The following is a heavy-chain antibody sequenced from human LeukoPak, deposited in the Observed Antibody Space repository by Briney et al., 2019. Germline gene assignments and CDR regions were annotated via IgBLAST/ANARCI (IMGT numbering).Heavy chain of an antibody. CDR3: AKDQWSYGGNSDY. CDR1: GFTFSGYA. Sequence: GGSLRLSCAASGFTFSGYAINWVRQAPGKGLEWVSAITGSGGTTYYADSVKGRFTISRDNSKNTLYLQMNSLRAEDTAVYYCAKDQWSYGGNSDYWGQGTLVTVSS. D-gene: IGHD1-26*01. CDR2: ITGSGGTT. J-gene: IGHJ4*02. V-gene: IGHV3-23*01.